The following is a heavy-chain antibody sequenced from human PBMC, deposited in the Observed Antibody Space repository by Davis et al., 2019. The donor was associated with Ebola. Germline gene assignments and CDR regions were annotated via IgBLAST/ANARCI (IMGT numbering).Heavy chain of an antibody. J-gene: IGHJ6*02. CDR1: GFSFSSYG. V-gene: IGHV3-30*03. Sequence: PGGSLRLSCAGSGFSFSSYGIHWVRQAPGKGLEWVAVISYDGGHKFYADSVTGRFTISRDNSKNTVYLQMSSLSTEDTAVYYCARPRNPTDFYFGMDVWGQGTTVIVSS. CDR2: ISYDGGHK. CDR3: ARPRNPTDFYFGMDV. D-gene: IGHD1-14*01.